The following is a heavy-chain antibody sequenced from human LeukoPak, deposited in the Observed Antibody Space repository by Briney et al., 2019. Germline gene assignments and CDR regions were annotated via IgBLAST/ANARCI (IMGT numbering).Heavy chain of an antibody. CDR2: IYPGDSDT. CDR1: GYSFTSYW. V-gene: IGHV5-51*01. J-gene: IGHJ3*02. CDR3: ARHPSSTRYSAFDI. D-gene: IGHD2-2*01. Sequence: GGSLRLSCKGSGYSFTSYWIGWVRQMPGKGLEWVGIIYPGDSDTRYSPSFQGQVTISADKSISTAYLQWSSLKASDTVMYYCARHPSSTRYSAFDIWGQGTMVTVSS.